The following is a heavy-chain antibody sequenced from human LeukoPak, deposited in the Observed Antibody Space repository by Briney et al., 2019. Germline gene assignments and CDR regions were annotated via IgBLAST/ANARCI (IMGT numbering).Heavy chain of an antibody. Sequence: ASVKVSCKASGYTFTSYGISWVRQAPGEGLEWMGWINPNSGGTNYAQKFQGRVTMTRDTSISTAYMELSSLRSDDTAMYYCARALGSDSWGQGTLVTVSS. D-gene: IGHD7-27*01. CDR1: GYTFTSYG. CDR3: ARALGSDS. J-gene: IGHJ4*02. V-gene: IGHV1-2*02. CDR2: INPNSGGT.